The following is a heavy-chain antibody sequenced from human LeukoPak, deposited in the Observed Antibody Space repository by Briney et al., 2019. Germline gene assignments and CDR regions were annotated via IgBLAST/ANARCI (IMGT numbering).Heavy chain of an antibody. CDR1: GFTFSDFG. J-gene: IGHJ4*02. CDR3: AKVNLNFDY. D-gene: IGHD1-7*01. CDR2: ITGSGRST. V-gene: IGHV3-23*01. Sequence: GGSLRLSCAASGFTFSDFGMSWVRQAPGKGLEWVSAITGSGRSTYYTESVKGRFTVSRDNSKNTLYLQMNSLRVEDTAVYYCAKVNLNFDYWGQGTLVTVSS.